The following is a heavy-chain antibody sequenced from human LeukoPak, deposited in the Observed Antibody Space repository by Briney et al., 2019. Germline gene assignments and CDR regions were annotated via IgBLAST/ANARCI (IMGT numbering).Heavy chain of an antibody. J-gene: IGHJ4*02. CDR2: ISGSGGST. D-gene: IGHD3-10*01. CDR3: AKDLSLPYYYGSGSYACDY. CDR1: GFTFSSYW. Sequence: GGSLRLSCAASGFTFSSYWMTWVRQAPGKGLEWVSAISGSGGSTYYADSVKGRFTISRDNSKNTLYLQMNSLRAEDTAVYYCAKDLSLPYYYGSGSYACDYWGQGTLVTVSS. V-gene: IGHV3-23*01.